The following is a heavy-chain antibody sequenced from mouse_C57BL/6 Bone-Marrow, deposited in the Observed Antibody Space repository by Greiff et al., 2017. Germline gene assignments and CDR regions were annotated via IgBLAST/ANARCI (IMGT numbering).Heavy chain of an antibody. CDR3: ARSDGSSQYYYAMDY. J-gene: IGHJ4*01. CDR2: INPNNGGT. CDR1: GYTFTDYY. V-gene: IGHV1-26*01. Sequence: EVQLQQSGPELVKPGASVKISCKASGYTFTDYYMNWVKQSHGKSLEWIGDINPNNGGTSYNQKFKGKATLTVDKSSSTAYMELRSLTSEDSAVYYCARSDGSSQYYYAMDYWGQGTSVTVSS. D-gene: IGHD1-1*01.